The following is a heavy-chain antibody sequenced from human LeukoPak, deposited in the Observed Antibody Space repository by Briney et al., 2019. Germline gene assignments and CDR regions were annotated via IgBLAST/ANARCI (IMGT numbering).Heavy chain of an antibody. V-gene: IGHV3-15*01. J-gene: IGHJ6*03. CDR1: GFTFSNAR. CDR3: TTVRFLEWSLRGYMDV. D-gene: IGHD3-3*01. CDR2: IKSKTDGGTT. Sequence: GGSLRLSCAASGFTFSNARMSWVRQAPGKGLEWVGRIKSKTDGGTTDYAAPVKGRFTISRDDSKNTLYLQMNSLKTEDTAVYYCTTVRFLEWSLRGYMDVWGKGTTVTVSS.